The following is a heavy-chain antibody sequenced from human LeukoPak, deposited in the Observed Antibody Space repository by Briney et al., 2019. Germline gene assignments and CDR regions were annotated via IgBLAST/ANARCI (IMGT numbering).Heavy chain of an antibody. CDR2: IYYSGST. D-gene: IGHD6-6*01. CDR1: GGSISSSSYY. Sequence: SETLSLTCTVSGGSISSSSYYWGWIRQPPGKGLEWIGSIYYSGSTYYNPSLKSRVTISVDTSKNQFSLKLSSVTAADTAVYYCARLDIQLVPFFDYWGQGTLVTVSS. V-gene: IGHV4-39*01. CDR3: ARLDIQLVPFFDY. J-gene: IGHJ4*02.